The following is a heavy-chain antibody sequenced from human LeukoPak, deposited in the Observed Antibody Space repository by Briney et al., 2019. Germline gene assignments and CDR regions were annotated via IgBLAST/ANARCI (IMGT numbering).Heavy chain of an antibody. CDR3: AGEAVGWSPFNYYYYMDV. D-gene: IGHD3-3*01. Sequence: SETLSLTCTVSGGSISSGSYYWSWIRQPAGKGLEWIGRIYTSGSTNYNPSLKSRVTISIDTSKNQFSLKLSSVTAADTAVYYCAGEAVGWSPFNYYYYMDVWGKGTTVTISS. J-gene: IGHJ6*03. CDR1: GGSISSGSYY. CDR2: IYTSGST. V-gene: IGHV4-61*02.